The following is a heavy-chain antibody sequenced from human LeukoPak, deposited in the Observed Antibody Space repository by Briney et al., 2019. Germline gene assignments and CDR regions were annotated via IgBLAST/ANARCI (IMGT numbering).Heavy chain of an antibody. V-gene: IGHV4-59*01. Sequence: NASETLSLTCTVSGGSISSYYWSWIRQPPGKGLEWIGYIYYSGSTNYNPSLKSRVSISVDTSKNQFSLKLSSVTAADTAVYYCARVQYQLPHYYMDVWGNGTTVTVSS. D-gene: IGHD2-2*01. CDR2: IYYSGST. CDR3: ARVQYQLPHYYMDV. J-gene: IGHJ6*03. CDR1: GGSISSYY.